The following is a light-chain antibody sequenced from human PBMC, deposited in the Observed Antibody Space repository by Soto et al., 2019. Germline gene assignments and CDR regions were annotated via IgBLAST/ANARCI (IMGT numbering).Light chain of an antibody. V-gene: IGKV1-5*03. CDR1: SINNW. Sequence: SINNWLAWYQQKPGKAPKLLIYKTSDLESGVPSRFSGSGSGTEFSLTISSLQPDDFATYYCQQYKSFSLTFGGGTKVDIK. J-gene: IGKJ4*01. CDR2: KTS. CDR3: QQYKSFSLT.